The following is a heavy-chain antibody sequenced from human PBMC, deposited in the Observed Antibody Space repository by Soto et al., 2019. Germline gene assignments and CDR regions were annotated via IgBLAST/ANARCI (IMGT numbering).Heavy chain of an antibody. CDR1: GFTFSDYY. CDR3: ARDRYCSGGSCYGWFDP. V-gene: IGHV3-11*05. CDR2: ISSSSSYT. J-gene: IGHJ5*02. D-gene: IGHD2-15*01. Sequence: SLRLSCAASGFTFSDYYMSWIRQAPGKGLEWVSYISSSSSYTNYADSVKGRFTISRDNAKNSLYLQMNSLRAEDTAVYYCARDRYCSGGSCYGWFDPWGQGTLVTVSS.